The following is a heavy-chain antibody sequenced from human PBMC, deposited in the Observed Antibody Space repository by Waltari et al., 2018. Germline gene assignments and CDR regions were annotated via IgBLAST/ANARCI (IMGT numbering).Heavy chain of an antibody. Sequence: QLQLQESGPGLVKPSETLSLTCYVSGGSITTIAYYWAWIRQSPGKGLEWIGTIYYSGITYYNPSLESRVTMSVDTSQNRFSLKLSSVTAADTAVYYCTRRPYSIGRVWFDPWGQGTLVTVSS. J-gene: IGHJ5*02. CDR2: IYYSGIT. D-gene: IGHD2-15*01. CDR3: TRRPYSIGRVWFDP. V-gene: IGHV4-39*01. CDR1: GGSITTIAYY.